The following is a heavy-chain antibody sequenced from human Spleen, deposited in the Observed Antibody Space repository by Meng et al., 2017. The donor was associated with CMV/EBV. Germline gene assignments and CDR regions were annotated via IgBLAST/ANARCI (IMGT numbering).Heavy chain of an antibody. CDR3: ARESRRYCSSTSCYAFDI. D-gene: IGHD2-2*01. J-gene: IGHJ3*02. Sequence: SETLSLTCAVYGGSFSGYYWSWIRQPPGKGLEWIGEINHSGSTNYNPSLKSRVTISVDTSKNQFSLKLSSVTAADTAVYYCARESRRYCSSTSCYAFDIWGQGTMATVSS. CDR1: GGSFSGYY. V-gene: IGHV4-34*01. CDR2: INHSGST.